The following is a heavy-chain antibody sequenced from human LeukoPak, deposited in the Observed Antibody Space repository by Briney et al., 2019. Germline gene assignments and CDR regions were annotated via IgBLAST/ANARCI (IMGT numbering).Heavy chain of an antibody. CDR3: AKGSYYDSSGSFYFDY. CDR1: GFTFSRHG. D-gene: IGHD3-22*01. J-gene: IGHJ4*02. V-gene: IGHV3-30*18. CDR2: ISNDGSRK. Sequence: GGSLRLSCAPSGFTFSRHGMHWVRQAPGKGLEWVAIISNDGSRKYYAHSVEGRFTISRDNSKNTLYVQVNSLGTEDTAAYYCAKGSYYDSSGSFYFDYWGQGTLVTVSS.